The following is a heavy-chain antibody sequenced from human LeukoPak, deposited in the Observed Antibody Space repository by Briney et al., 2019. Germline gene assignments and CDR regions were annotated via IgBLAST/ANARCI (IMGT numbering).Heavy chain of an antibody. D-gene: IGHD3-22*01. Sequence: GGSLRLSCAASGFTFSTYAMNWVRQAPGKGLEWVSGITGSGGSTYYADSVKGRFTISRDNSKNTLYLQMNSLRAEDTAVYYCARERHYYDSSGYYPSYYFDYWGQGTLVTVSS. CDR1: GFTFSTYA. CDR2: ITGSGGST. V-gene: IGHV3-23*01. CDR3: ARERHYYDSSGYYPSYYFDY. J-gene: IGHJ4*02.